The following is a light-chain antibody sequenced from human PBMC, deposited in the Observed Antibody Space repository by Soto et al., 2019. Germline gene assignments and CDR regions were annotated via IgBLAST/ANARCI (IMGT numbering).Light chain of an antibody. CDR3: QHSYYSPS. V-gene: IGKV1-39*01. J-gene: IGKJ4*01. CDR2: AAS. CDR1: QTITTY. Sequence: DVQMTQSPSSLSASVGDRVTITCRASQTITTYLNWYQQKPGKAPKLLIYAASTLQGGVPSRFSGSGSGTDFTLTISSLQPDDFTTYYCQHSYYSPSFGGETKVEIK.